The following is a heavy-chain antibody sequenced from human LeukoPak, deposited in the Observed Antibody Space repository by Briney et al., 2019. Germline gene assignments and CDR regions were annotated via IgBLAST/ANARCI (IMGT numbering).Heavy chain of an antibody. CDR3: AREAAVTTQPAEYYYYGMDV. D-gene: IGHD4-11*01. Sequence: ASVKVSCEASGYTFTSYYMHWVRQAPGQGLEWMGIINPSGGSTSYAQKFQGRVTMTRDTSTSTVFMELSSLRSEDTAVYYCAREAAVTTQPAEYYYYGMDVWGQGTTVTVSS. CDR1: GYTFTSYY. J-gene: IGHJ6*02. CDR2: INPSGGST. V-gene: IGHV1-46*01.